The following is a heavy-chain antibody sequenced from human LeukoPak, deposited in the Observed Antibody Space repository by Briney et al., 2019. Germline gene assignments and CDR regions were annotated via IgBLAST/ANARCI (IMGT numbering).Heavy chain of an antibody. V-gene: IGHV4-39*07. D-gene: IGHD1-26*01. Sequence: SETLSLTCTVSGGSISSTSYYWGWIRQPPGKGLEWIGSISYSGSTYYNPSLKSRVTISVVTSKNQFSLKLNSVTAADTAVYYCARSSGSRYYIDYWGQGTLVTVSS. CDR1: GGSISSTSYY. J-gene: IGHJ4*02. CDR2: ISYSGST. CDR3: ARSSGSRYYIDY.